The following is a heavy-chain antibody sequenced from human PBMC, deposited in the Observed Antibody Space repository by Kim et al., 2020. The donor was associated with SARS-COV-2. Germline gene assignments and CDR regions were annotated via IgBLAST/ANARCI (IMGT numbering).Heavy chain of an antibody. CDR3: VRDMAY. Sequence: GGSLRLSCVGSGFTVSDHYMSWVRQGPGKQLEWISVLYGTYTSKYADAVKGRLTISRDNSKNTVYLQINSLRADDSAVYYCVRDMAYWGHGTLVTVSS. CDR2: LYGTYTS. J-gene: IGHJ4*01. CDR1: GFTVSDHY. V-gene: IGHV3-53*01.